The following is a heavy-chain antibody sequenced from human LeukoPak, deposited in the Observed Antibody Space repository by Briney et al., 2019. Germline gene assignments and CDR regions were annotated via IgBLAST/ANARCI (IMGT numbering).Heavy chain of an antibody. D-gene: IGHD1-1*01. V-gene: IGHV3-7*01. CDR2: IKQDGSEK. Sequence: PGGSLRLSCAASGFTFSSYWMSWIRQAPGKGLEWVANIKQDGSEKYYVDSVKGRFTISRDNAKNSLYLQMNSLRAEDTAVYYCARDRRAAGDYYYYYYMDVWGKGTMVTVSS. CDR1: GFTFSSYW. J-gene: IGHJ6*03. CDR3: ARDRRAAGDYYYYYYMDV.